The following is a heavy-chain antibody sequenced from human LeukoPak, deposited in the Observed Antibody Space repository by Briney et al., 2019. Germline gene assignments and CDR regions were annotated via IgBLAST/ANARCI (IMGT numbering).Heavy chain of an antibody. CDR1: IHLYR. CDR2: IQWDGREQ. J-gene: IGHJ4*02. Sequence: GGPLRLLCGLWIHLYRMTWVRQPPGTGLGGVAGIQWDGREQSYVDPVNGRFTISRDNAKNSLYLQMNSLRAEDTSVYYCARDVSPTSSYDGTTYYYDAHDYWGQGTLVTVSS. V-gene: IGHV3-7*01. D-gene: IGHD3-22*01. CDR3: ARDVSPTSSYDGTTYYYDAHDY.